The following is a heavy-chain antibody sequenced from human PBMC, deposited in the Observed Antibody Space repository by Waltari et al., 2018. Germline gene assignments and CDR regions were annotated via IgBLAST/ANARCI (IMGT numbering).Heavy chain of an antibody. D-gene: IGHD2-8*02. CDR3: ATGPAAWWAFDV. CDR2: MNPNNGDT. Sequence: QVQLVQSGPEVREPGASVTVSCKASGPTFPSYDINWGRKAPGEGLEWIGWMNPNNGDTAFAQKLQGRVTLARNTSISTAYMELSSLTSDDTAMYYCATGPAAWWAFDVWGQGTMVAVSS. J-gene: IGHJ3*01. V-gene: IGHV1-8*01. CDR1: GPTFPSYD.